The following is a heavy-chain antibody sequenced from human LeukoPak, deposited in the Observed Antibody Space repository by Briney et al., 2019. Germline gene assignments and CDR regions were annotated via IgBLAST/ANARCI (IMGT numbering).Heavy chain of an antibody. CDR2: IYYSGNT. V-gene: IGHV4-39*07. J-gene: IGHJ4*02. D-gene: IGHD6-13*01. Sequence: KTSETLSLTCTVSGGSISSSSYYWGWIRQPPGKGLEWIGSIYYSGNTYYNPSLKSRVTISIDTSKSQFSLKLTSVTAADTALYYCARSLRGIYSSSPFDYWGQGTLVTVSS. CDR1: GGSISSSSYY. CDR3: ARSLRGIYSSSPFDY.